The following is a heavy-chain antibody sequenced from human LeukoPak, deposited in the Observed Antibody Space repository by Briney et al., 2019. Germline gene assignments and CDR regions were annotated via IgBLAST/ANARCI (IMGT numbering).Heavy chain of an antibody. CDR3: AVMLRGLPI. Sequence: GGSLRLSCATSGFTFSDHFLDWVPQAPGKGLEWVGRTRNFVDGFATEYAASLKGRFTISRDDSKNSLYLQMSSLKTDDTAVSYCAVMLRGLPIWGQGTTVTVSS. J-gene: IGHJ6*02. D-gene: IGHD3-10*01. CDR1: GFTFSDHF. CDR2: TRNFVDGFAT. V-gene: IGHV3-72*01.